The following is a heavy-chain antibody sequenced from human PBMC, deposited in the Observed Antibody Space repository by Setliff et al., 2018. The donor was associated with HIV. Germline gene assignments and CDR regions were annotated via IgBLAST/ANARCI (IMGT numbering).Heavy chain of an antibody. Sequence: ASVKVSCKASGYTFTSYAVNWVRQAPGQGLEWVGWIHTNTGDPTYAQGFTGRFVFPFDTSVSTAYLQISGLKAEDTAVYYCATRGEQLYFYGMDVWGQGTTVTVSS. CDR3: ATRGEQLYFYGMDV. V-gene: IGHV7-4-1*02. CDR2: IHTNTGDP. CDR1: GYTFTSYA. D-gene: IGHD1-26*01. J-gene: IGHJ6*02.